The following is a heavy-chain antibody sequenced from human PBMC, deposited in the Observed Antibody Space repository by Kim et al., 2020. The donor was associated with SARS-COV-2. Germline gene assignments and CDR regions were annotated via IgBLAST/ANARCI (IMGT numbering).Heavy chain of an antibody. CDR2: IYYSGST. CDR3: ARAGRFGENGMDV. CDR1: GGSISSYY. V-gene: IGHV4-59*01. D-gene: IGHD3-10*01. J-gene: IGHJ6*02. Sequence: SETLSLTCTVSGGSISSYYWSWIRQPPGKGLEWIGYIYYSGSTNYNPSLKSRVTISVDTSKNQFSLKLSSVTAADTAVYYCARAGRFGENGMDVWGQGTTVTVSS.